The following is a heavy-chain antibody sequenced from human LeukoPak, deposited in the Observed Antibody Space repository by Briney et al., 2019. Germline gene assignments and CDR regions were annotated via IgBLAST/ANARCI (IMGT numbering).Heavy chain of an antibody. Sequence: SETLSLTCAVYGGSFSGYYWSWIRHPPGKGLEWIGEINHSGSTNYNPSLKSRVTISVDTSKNQFSLKLSSVTAADTAVYYCATDSGSYCSTASCHNFDYWGQGTLVTVSS. CDR2: INHSGST. CDR3: ATDSGSYCSTASCHNFDY. V-gene: IGHV4-34*01. CDR1: GGSFSGYY. D-gene: IGHD2-2*02. J-gene: IGHJ4*02.